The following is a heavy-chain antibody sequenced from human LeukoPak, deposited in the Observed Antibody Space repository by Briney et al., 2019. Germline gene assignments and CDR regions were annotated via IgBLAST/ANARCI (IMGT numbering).Heavy chain of an antibody. CDR3: ARQRYFDWLLYSPLDY. CDR1: GGTFSSYA. CDR2: IIPIFGTA. Sequence: ASVKVSCKASGGTFSSYAISWVRQAPGQGLEWMGGIIPIFGTANYAQKFQGRVTFTADESTSTAYMELSSLRSEDTAVYYCARQRYFDWLLYSPLDYWGQGTLVTVSS. V-gene: IGHV1-69*13. D-gene: IGHD3-9*01. J-gene: IGHJ4*02.